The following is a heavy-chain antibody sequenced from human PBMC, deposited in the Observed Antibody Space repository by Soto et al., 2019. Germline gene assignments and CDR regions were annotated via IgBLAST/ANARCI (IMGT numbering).Heavy chain of an antibody. V-gene: IGHV3-30-3*01. CDR1: GFTFSSYA. CDR2: ISYDGSNK. D-gene: IGHD2-15*01. CDR3: ASQESGYCSGGSCYYY. J-gene: IGHJ4*02. Sequence: QVQLVESGGGVVQPARPLRLSCAASGFTFSSYAMHWVRQAPGKGLEWVAVISYDGSNKYYADSVKGRFTISRDNSKNTLYLQMNSLRAEDTAVYYCASQESGYCSGGSCYYYWGQGTLVTVSS.